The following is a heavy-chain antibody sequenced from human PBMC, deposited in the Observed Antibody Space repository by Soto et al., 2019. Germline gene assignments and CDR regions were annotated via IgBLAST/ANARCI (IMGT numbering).Heavy chain of an antibody. J-gene: IGHJ4*02. V-gene: IGHV2-5*02. CDR3: AHTLPSYDILTGYLHHRYYYFDY. D-gene: IGHD3-9*01. CDR2: IYWDDDK. Sequence: QITLKESGPTLVKPTQTLTLTCTFSGFSLSTSGVGVGWIRQPPGKALEWLALIYWDDDKRYSPSLKSRLTITKDTSKTQVVLTMTNMDPVDTATYYCAHTLPSYDILTGYLHHRYYYFDYWGQGTLVTVSS. CDR1: GFSLSTSGVG.